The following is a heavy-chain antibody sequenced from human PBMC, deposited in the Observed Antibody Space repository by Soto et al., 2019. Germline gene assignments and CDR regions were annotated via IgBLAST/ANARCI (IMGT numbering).Heavy chain of an antibody. CDR1: GGTFSNYA. V-gene: IGHV1-69*12. J-gene: IGHJ6*01. CDR2: IIPIDATV. D-gene: IGHD3-10*01. Sequence: QVQLVQSGAEVKKPGSSVKVSCKASGGTFSNYALISWVRKAPGQGLEWMGGIIPIDATVNYAQKFQGRITITADESTTTAYMGLGSLRSEDTAVYYCARDLLGFGYTYGDVWGQGTKVTVSS. CDR3: ARDLLGFGYTYGDV.